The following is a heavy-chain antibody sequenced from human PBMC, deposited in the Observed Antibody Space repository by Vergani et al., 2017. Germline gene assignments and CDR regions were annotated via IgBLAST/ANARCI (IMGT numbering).Heavy chain of an antibody. Sequence: QVQLVQSGAEVKKPGASVKVSCKASGYTFTSYGISWVRQAPGQGLEWMGIINPSGGSTSYAQKFQGRVTMTRDTSTSTVYMELSSLRSEDTAVYYCARGYYYDSSGYYYPFPTYWGQGTLVTVSS. D-gene: IGHD3-22*01. CDR3: ARGYYYDSSGYYYPFPTY. V-gene: IGHV1-46*03. CDR2: INPSGGST. CDR1: GYTFTSYG. J-gene: IGHJ4*02.